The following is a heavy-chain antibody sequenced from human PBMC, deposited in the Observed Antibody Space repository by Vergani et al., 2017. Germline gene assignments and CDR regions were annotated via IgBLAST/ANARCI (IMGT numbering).Heavy chain of an antibody. CDR3: ARPDNYGDYVPFDY. J-gene: IGHJ4*02. V-gene: IGHV4-59*01. CDR1: GCSISRYY. Sequence: QVQLQESGPGLVKPSETLSLTCTVSGCSISRYYWSWIRQPPGKGLEWIGYIYYSGSTNYNPSLKSRVTISVDTSKNQFSLNLSSLTAADTAVYYCARPDNYGDYVPFDYWGQGTLVTVSS. D-gene: IGHD4-17*01. CDR2: IYYSGST.